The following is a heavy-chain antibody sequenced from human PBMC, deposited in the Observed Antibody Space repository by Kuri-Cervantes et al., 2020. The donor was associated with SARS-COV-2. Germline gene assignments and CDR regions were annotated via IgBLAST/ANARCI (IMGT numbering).Heavy chain of an antibody. J-gene: IGHJ4*02. CDR3: TRHGTGYDFWSGYYGEDY. Sequence: SETLSLTCTVSGGSISSSSYYWGWIRQPPGKGLEWIGSIYYSGSTYYNPSLKSRVTISVDTSKNQFSLKLSSVTAADTAVYYCTRHGTGYDFWSGYYGEDYWGQGTLVTDSS. D-gene: IGHD3-3*01. CDR2: IYYSGST. V-gene: IGHV4-39*01. CDR1: GGSISSSSYY.